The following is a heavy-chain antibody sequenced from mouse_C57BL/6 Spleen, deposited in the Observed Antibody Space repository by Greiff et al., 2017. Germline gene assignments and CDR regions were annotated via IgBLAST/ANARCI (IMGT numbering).Heavy chain of an antibody. J-gene: IGHJ2*01. CDR3: ARQGVRRQDYFDY. Sequence: EVKLEESGGGLVKPGGSLKLSCAASGFTFSSYTMSWVRQTPEKRLEWVATISGGGGNTYYPDSVKGRFTISRDNAKNTLYLQMSSLRSEDTALYYCARQGVRRQDYFDYWGQGTTLTVSS. CDR1: GFTFSSYT. V-gene: IGHV5-9*01. CDR2: ISGGGGNT. D-gene: IGHD2-14*01.